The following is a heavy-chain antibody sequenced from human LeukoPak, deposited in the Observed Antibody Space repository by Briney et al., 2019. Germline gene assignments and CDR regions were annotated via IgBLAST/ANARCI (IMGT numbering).Heavy chain of an antibody. CDR1: GGSISSSSYY. CDR2: IYYSGST. CDR3: AGGYSSSWYLPRPLLKGDC. Sequence: SETLSLTCTVSGGSISSSSYYWGWIRQPPGKGLEWIGSIYYSGSTYYNPSLKSRVTISVDTSKNQFSLKLSSVTAADTAVYYCAGGYSSSWYLPRPLLKGDCWGQGTLVTVSS. J-gene: IGHJ4*02. V-gene: IGHV4-39*01. D-gene: IGHD6-13*01.